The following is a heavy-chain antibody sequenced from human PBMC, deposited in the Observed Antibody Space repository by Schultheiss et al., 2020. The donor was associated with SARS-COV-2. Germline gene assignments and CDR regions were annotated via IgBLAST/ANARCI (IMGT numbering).Heavy chain of an antibody. V-gene: IGHV4-34*01. Sequence: GSLRLSCAVYGGSFSGYYWSWIRQPPGKGLEWIGEINHSGSTNYNPSLKSRVTISVDTSKNQFSLKLSSVTAADTAVYYCARGGYGGNSAISAFDIWGQGTMVTVSS. J-gene: IGHJ3*02. CDR2: INHSGST. CDR3: ARGGYGGNSAISAFDI. D-gene: IGHD4-23*01. CDR1: GGSFSGYY.